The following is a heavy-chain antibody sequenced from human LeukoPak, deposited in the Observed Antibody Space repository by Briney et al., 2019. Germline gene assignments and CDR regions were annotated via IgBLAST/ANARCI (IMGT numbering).Heavy chain of an antibody. Sequence: PSGGSLRLSCAASGFTFSSYAMSWVRQAPGKGLEWVSGIGGSDGSTYYADSVKGRFTISRDNSKNTLYLQMNSLRAEDTAVYYCAKSASYGDYVPPRYFDYWGQGILVTVSS. CDR2: IGGSDGST. J-gene: IGHJ4*02. CDR1: GFTFSSYA. V-gene: IGHV3-23*01. D-gene: IGHD4-17*01. CDR3: AKSASYGDYVPPRYFDY.